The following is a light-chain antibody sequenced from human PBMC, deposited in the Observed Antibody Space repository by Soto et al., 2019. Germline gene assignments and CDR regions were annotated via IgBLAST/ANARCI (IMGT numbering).Light chain of an antibody. CDR2: DDS. CDR1: NIESKS. V-gene: IGLV3-21*02. J-gene: IGLJ2*01. Sequence: SYELTQPPSVSLAPGQTARITCGGNNIESKSVHWYQQKPGQAPVLVVYDDSDRPSGIPVRFSGSSSGNTATLTISRVEAGDEADYFCQVWDTTTTHRVFGGGTKVTVL. CDR3: QVWDTTTTHRV.